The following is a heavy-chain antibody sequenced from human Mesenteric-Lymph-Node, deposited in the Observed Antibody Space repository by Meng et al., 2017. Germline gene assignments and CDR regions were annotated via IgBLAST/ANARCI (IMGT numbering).Heavy chain of an antibody. J-gene: IGHJ4*02. Sequence: VQLVDSGGGLVNPVRSLILSCAASRFTFRSYALHWVRQAPGKGLEWVAVISYDGSNKYYADSVKGRFTISRDNSKNTLYLQMNSLRAEDTAVYYCARGSFRWSYFDYWGQGTLVTVSS. CDR2: ISYDGSNK. CDR3: ARGSFRWSYFDY. CDR1: RFTFRSYA. V-gene: IGHV3-30*04. D-gene: IGHD2-15*01.